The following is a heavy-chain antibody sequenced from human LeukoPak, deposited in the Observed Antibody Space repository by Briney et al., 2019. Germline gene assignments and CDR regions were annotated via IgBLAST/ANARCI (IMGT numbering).Heavy chain of an antibody. CDR1: GYTFTGYY. Sequence: GASVKVPCKASGYTFTGYYMHWVRQAPGQGLEWMGWINPNSGGTNYAQKFQGRVTMTRDTSISTAYMELSRLRSDDTAVYYCARVVTVVPYYFDYWGQGTLVTVSS. J-gene: IGHJ4*02. CDR3: ARVVTVVPYYFDY. V-gene: IGHV1-2*02. CDR2: INPNSGGT. D-gene: IGHD3-10*01.